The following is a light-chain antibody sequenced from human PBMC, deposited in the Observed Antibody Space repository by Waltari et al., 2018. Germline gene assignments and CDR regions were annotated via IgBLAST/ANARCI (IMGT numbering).Light chain of an antibody. Sequence: IVMTRSPDPLPVPLGEGAPSNGKSGQILFSRSASKNFLAGYQQKPGHPPKLLIHWASTRQSGVLDRFSGSGSARDFTLTISTLQGEDVAVYYCQQYYNTPPTFGQGTKVDIK. CDR2: WAS. CDR3: QQYYNTPPT. CDR1: QILFSRSASKNF. J-gene: IGKJ1*01. V-gene: IGKV4-1*01.